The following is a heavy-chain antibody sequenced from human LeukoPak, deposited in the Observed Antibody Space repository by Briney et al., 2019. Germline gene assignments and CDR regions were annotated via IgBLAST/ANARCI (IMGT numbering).Heavy chain of an antibody. D-gene: IGHD1-26*01. Sequence: GSLRLSSAASGFTFSDYYMSWIRQAPGKGLEWVSYISSSGSTIYYADSVKGRFTISRDNAKNSLYLQMNSLRAEDTAVYYCASGSSEYYYYYGMDVWGQGTTVTVSS. V-gene: IGHV3-11*01. CDR2: ISSSGSTI. J-gene: IGHJ6*02. CDR1: GFTFSDYY. CDR3: ASGSSEYYYYYGMDV.